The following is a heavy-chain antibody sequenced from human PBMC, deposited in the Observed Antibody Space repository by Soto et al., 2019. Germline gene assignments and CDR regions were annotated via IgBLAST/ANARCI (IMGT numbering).Heavy chain of an antibody. J-gene: IGHJ5*02. CDR1: GGSFSGYY. D-gene: IGHD6-13*01. V-gene: IGHV4-34*01. CDR3: ARGDSSSWYLNWLHP. CDR2: INHSGST. Sequence: TLSLTCAVYGGSFSGYYWSWIRQPPGKGLEWIGEINHSGSTNYNPSLKSRVTISVDTSKNQFSLKLSSVTAADTAVYYCARGDSSSWYLNWLHPWGQGTLVTVSS.